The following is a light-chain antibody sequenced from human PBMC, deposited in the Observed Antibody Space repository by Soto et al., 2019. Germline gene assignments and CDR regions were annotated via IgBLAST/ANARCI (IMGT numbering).Light chain of an antibody. J-gene: IGLJ1*01. CDR2: NVS. Sequence: QSVLTQAASVSGSPGQSITISCTGTSSDVGGCNYVSWYQQFPGKVPKLLIYNVSNRPSGVSNRFSGSKSGNTASLTISGLQAEDEADYFCTSYTSGSLYVFGTGTKVTVL. CDR1: SSDVGGCNY. CDR3: TSYTSGSLYV. V-gene: IGLV2-14*01.